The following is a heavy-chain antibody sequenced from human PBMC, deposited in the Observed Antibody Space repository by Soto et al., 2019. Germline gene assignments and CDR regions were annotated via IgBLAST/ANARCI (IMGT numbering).Heavy chain of an antibody. CDR3: TRGLASGDY. CDR2: INPNGGST. V-gene: IGHV1-46*03. D-gene: IGHD6-6*01. J-gene: IGHJ4*02. CDR1: GYIFTNFY. Sequence: QVQLVQPGAEVKKPGASVKFSCKASGYIFTNFYIHWVRQARGQGLEWIGIINPNGGSTNYAQNFQGRVTMTRDTSTSTGYMDLSSLRSEYTAVYYCTRGLASGDYWGQGTLITVSS.